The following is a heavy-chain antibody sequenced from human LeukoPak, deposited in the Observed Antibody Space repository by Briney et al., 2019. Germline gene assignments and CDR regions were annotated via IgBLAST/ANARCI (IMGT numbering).Heavy chain of an antibody. CDR1: GFTFSSYG. Sequence: PGGSLRLSCAASGFTFSSYGMSWVRQAPGKGLEWVSAIFDGGSSTYYADSVKGRFTISRDNSKNTLYLQMNSLRAEDTAVYYCANMYSGSADYWGQGTLVTVSS. CDR3: ANMYSGSADY. CDR2: IFDGGSST. D-gene: IGHD1-26*01. V-gene: IGHV3-23*01. J-gene: IGHJ4*02.